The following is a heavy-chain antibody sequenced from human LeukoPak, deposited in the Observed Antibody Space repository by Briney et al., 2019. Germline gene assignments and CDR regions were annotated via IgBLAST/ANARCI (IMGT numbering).Heavy chain of an antibody. CDR3: AKSYDFWSPLDD. Sequence: GGSLRLSCAASGFTFSSYAMSWVRQAPGKGLEWVSAISGSGGSTYYADSVKGRFTISRDSSKNTLYVQMNSLRAEDTAVYYCAKSYDFWSPLDDWGQGTLVTVSS. D-gene: IGHD3-3*01. J-gene: IGHJ4*02. CDR1: GFTFSSYA. V-gene: IGHV3-23*01. CDR2: ISGSGGST.